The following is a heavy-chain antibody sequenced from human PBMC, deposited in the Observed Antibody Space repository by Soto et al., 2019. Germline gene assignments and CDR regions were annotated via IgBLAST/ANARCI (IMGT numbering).Heavy chain of an antibody. CDR1: GFTFSSYS. J-gene: IGHJ5*02. V-gene: IGHV3-21*01. Sequence: PGGSLRLSCAASGFTFSSYSMNWVRQAPGKGLEWVSSISSSSSYIYYADSMKGRFTISRDNAKNSLYLQMNSLRAEDTAVYYCARESIVGATIALEAFDPWGQGTLVTVSS. D-gene: IGHD1-26*01. CDR3: ARESIVGATIALEAFDP. CDR2: ISSSSSYI.